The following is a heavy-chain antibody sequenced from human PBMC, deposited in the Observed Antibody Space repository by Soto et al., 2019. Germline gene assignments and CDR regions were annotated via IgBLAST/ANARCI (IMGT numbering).Heavy chain of an antibody. J-gene: IGHJ4*02. D-gene: IGHD3-22*01. Sequence: SETLSLTCTVSGGSISSGDYYWSWIRQPPGKGLEWIGSIYYSGSTYYNPSLKSRVTISVDTSKNQFSLKLSSVTAADTAVYYCARYYDSSGRPFDYWGQGTLVTVSS. CDR3: ARYYDSSGRPFDY. CDR1: GGSISSGDYY. CDR2: IYYSGST. V-gene: IGHV4-39*01.